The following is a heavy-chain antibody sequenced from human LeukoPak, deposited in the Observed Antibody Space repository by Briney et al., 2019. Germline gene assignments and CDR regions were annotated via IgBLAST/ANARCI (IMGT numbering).Heavy chain of an antibody. CDR2: IYHSGST. J-gene: IGHJ4*02. Sequence: SETLSLTCTVSGYSISSGYYWGWIRQPPGKGLEWIGSIYHSGSTNSNPSLKSRVTLSLDKATNQFSLKLSSVTAADTAVYYCARFPRGYWGQGTPVTVSS. D-gene: IGHD1-26*01. CDR1: GYSISSGYY. CDR3: ARFPRGY. V-gene: IGHV4-38-2*02.